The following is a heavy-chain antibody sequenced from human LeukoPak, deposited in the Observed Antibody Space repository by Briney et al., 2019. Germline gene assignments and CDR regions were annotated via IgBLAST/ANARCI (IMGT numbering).Heavy chain of an antibody. V-gene: IGHV3-33*06. J-gene: IGHJ4*02. CDR3: AKDAAGSSSWANY. CDR2: IWYDGSNK. Sequence: GRSLRLSCAASGFTSSSFGMHWVRQAPGKGLEWVAVIWYDGSNKYYADSVKGRFTISRDNSKNTLSLQMNSLRAEDTAVYCCAKDAAGSSSWANYWGQGALVTVSS. D-gene: IGHD6-13*01. CDR1: GFTSSSFG.